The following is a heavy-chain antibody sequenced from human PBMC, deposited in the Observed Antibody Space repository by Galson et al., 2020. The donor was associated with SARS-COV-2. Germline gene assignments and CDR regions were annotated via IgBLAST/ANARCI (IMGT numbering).Heavy chain of an antibody. D-gene: IGHD3-10*01. CDR2: ISYDGSNK. J-gene: IGHJ4*02. CDR1: GFTFSSYA. CDR3: ARDGLGGSGSKIGNFDY. V-gene: IGHV3-30*04. Sequence: GESLKISCAASGFTFSSYAMHWVRQAPGKGLEWVAVISYDGSNKYYADSVKGRFTISRDNSKNTLYLQMNSLRAEDTAVYYCARDGLGGSGSKIGNFDYWGQGTLVTVSS.